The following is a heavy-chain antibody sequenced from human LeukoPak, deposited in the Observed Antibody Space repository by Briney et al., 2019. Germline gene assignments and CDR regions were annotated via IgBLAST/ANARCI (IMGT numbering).Heavy chain of an antibody. V-gene: IGHV3-30*18. D-gene: IGHD3-10*01. J-gene: IGHJ5*01. CDR3: AKDDAGVPDS. CDR2: ISYDGTDT. CDR1: GYTFINHG. Sequence: GGSLRLSCEASGYTFINHGVHWVRQAPGKGLEWVAVISYDGTDTFYADSVKGRFTISRDDSKNTLALQMNSLRLDDTAIYYCAKDDAGVPDSWGQGTLVLVSS.